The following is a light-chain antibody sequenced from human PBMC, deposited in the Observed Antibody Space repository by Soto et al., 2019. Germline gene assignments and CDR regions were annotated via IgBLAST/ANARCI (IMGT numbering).Light chain of an antibody. Sequence: EIAFSQPPAPLLLSPGETAPLSCRASQSVSSYLAWYQQKPGQDHRLIIYGASTGATGITDRFSGSGSGTEFILTIRSLQSEEFAVYYCQKYSKWQLTCGGGNKLAIK. CDR2: GAS. CDR1: QSVSSY. CDR3: QKYSKWQLT. J-gene: IGKJ4*01. V-gene: IGKV3-15*01.